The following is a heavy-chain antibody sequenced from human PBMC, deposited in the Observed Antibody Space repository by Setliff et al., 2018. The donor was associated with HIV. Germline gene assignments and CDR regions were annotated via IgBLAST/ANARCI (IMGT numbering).Heavy chain of an antibody. V-gene: IGHV3-48*04. CDR2: ISGSSDKI. D-gene: IGHD2-2*01. J-gene: IGHJ6*02. CDR3: AREDQLLSGHYYYNGMDV. CDR1: GFTFSSYT. Sequence: AGGSLRLSCAASGFTFSSYTMSWVRQAPGKGLEWLSFISGSSDKIYYADSVKGRFTIARDNAKNSLYLQMNSLTADDTAVYYCAREDQLLSGHYYYNGMDVWGQGTTVTVSS.